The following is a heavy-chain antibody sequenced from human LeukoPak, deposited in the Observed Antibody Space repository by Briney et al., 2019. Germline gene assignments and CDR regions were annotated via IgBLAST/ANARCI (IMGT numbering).Heavy chain of an antibody. Sequence: PSETLSLTCTVSGGSISSGGHSWSWIRQPPGKGLEWIGYIYHSGSGSTYYNPSLKSRVTISIDKSKNQFSLKLNSVTAADTAVYYCARAGRSVVVAATRLRAFDIWGQGTMVTVSS. D-gene: IGHD2-15*01. CDR2: IYHSGSGST. V-gene: IGHV4-30-2*01. CDR3: ARAGRSVVVAATRLRAFDI. J-gene: IGHJ3*02. CDR1: GGSISSGGHS.